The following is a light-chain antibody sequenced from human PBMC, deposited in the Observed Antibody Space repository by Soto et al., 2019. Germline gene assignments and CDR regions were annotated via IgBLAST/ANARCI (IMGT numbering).Light chain of an antibody. CDR3: CSYAGVRGAG. V-gene: IGLV2-23*02. Sequence: QSVLTQPVSVSGSPGQSITISCTGTSSDVGDYNLVSWYQQHPGKAPKVLIYEVYKRPSGVSNRFSGSKSGNTASLTISGVQAEVGADYYCCSYAGVRGAGLGGGGQLPV. J-gene: IGLJ7*01. CDR2: EVY. CDR1: SSDVGDYNL.